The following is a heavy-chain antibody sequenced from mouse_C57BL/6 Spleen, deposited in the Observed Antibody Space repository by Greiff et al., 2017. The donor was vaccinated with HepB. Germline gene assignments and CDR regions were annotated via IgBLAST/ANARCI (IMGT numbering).Heavy chain of an antibody. V-gene: IGHV5-4*03. D-gene: IGHD2-4*01. Sequence: EVMLVESGGGLVKPGGSLKLSCAASGFTFSSYAMSWVRQTPEKRLEWVATISDGGSYIYYPDNVKGRFTISRDNANNNLYLQMSHLKSEDTSMYYCARVYYDYDCFAFWGQGTLVTVSA. CDR3: ARVYYDYDCFAF. CDR2: ISDGGSYI. J-gene: IGHJ3*01. CDR1: GFTFSSYA.